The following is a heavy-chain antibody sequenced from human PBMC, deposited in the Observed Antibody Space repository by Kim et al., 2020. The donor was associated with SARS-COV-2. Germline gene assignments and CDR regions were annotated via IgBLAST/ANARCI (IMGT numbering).Heavy chain of an antibody. CDR3: ARDYRDIVVVPAAIWGRFAYYSMDV. V-gene: IGHV3-48*02. CDR2: ISSSSSTI. Sequence: GGSLRLSCAASGFTFSSYSMNWVRQAPGKGLEWVSYISSSSSTIYYADSVKGRFTISRDNAKNSLYLQMNSLRDEDTAVYYCARDYRDIVVVPAAIWGRFAYYSMDVWGQGTTVTVSS. J-gene: IGHJ6*02. CDR1: GFTFSSYS. D-gene: IGHD2-2*02.